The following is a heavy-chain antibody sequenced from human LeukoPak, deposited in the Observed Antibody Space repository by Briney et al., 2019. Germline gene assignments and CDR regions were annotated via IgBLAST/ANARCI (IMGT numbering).Heavy chain of an antibody. J-gene: IGHJ6*02. CDR1: GYTFNSYA. CDR2: INTNTGNP. V-gene: IGHV7-4-1*02. Sequence: SVKVSCKASGYTFNSYAMDWVRQAPGQGLEWMGWINTNTGNPTYAQGFTGRFVFSLDTSVSTAFLEISSLKAEDTAVYYCARARYCIGTTCPAGYYGMDVWGQGTTVTVSS. CDR3: ARARYCIGTTCPAGYYGMDV. D-gene: IGHD2/OR15-2a*01.